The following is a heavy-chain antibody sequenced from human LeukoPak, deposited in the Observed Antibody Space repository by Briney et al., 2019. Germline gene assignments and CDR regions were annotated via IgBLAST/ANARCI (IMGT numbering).Heavy chain of an antibody. J-gene: IGHJ3*02. Sequence: GGSLRLSCAASGFTFSSYAMSWVRQAPGKGLEWVSTISGSGGSTYYADSVQGRFTISRDHSKNTLYLQMNSLKTEDTAVYYCTTEDIVVVPAAGETFDIWGQGTMVTVSS. CDR3: TTEDIVVVPAAGETFDI. CDR1: GFTFSSYA. D-gene: IGHD2-2*01. V-gene: IGHV3-23*01. CDR2: ISGSGGST.